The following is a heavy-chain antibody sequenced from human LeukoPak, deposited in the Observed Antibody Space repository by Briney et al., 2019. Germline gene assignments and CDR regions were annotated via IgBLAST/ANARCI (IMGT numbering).Heavy chain of an antibody. CDR3: ARPEATMDY. Sequence: SETLSLTCTVSGGSFSSSSYYWGWIRQPPGKGLEWIGSIYYSGSTYYNPSLKSRVTISVDTSKNQFSLKLSSVTAADTAVYYCARPEATMDYWGQGTLVTVSS. V-gene: IGHV4-39*07. J-gene: IGHJ4*02. CDR2: IYYSGST. CDR1: GGSFSSSSYY. D-gene: IGHD1-26*01.